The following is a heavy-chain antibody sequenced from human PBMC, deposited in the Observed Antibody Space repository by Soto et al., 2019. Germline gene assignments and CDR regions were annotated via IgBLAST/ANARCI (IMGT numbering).Heavy chain of an antibody. V-gene: IGHV4-59*01. CDR2: IYYSGST. CDR1: GGSISSYY. CDR3: ARDRWGEDGSGSYSLDY. J-gene: IGHJ4*02. D-gene: IGHD3-10*01. Sequence: QVQLQESGPGLVKPSETLSLTCTVSGGSISSYYWSWIRQPPGKGLEWIGYIYYSGSTNYNPSLKSRVAISVDTSKNQFARKRSSVTAADTAVYYCARDRWGEDGSGSYSLDYWGQGTLVTVSS.